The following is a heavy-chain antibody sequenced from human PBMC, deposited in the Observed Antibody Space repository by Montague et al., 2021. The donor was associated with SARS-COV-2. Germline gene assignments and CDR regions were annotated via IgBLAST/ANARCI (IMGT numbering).Heavy chain of an antibody. CDR1: GVSLTTKGVG. CDR2: XYWDNDK. CDR3: AHQPARPWAFDF. Sequence: PALVKPTQTLTLTCTFSGVSLTTKGVGVGWIRQPPGGALEWLSLXYWDNDKRYSPSLKSRLSIIRDTSNNQVVLTMTNMAPVDTGTYYCAHQPARPWAFDFWGQGTIVTVSS. V-gene: IGHV2-5*02. J-gene: IGHJ3*01.